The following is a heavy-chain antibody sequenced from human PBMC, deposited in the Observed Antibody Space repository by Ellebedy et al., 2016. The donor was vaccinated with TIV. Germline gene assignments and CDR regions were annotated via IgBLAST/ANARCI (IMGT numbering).Heavy chain of an antibody. V-gene: IGHV3-30*03. J-gene: IGHJ4*02. Sequence: GGSLRLXXVASGFTFRSHGIYWVRQAPGKGLGWVAVISSDGSNKYYADSVKGRFTISRDNSKNTLYLQMNSLRTDDMAAYYCARGGSSGSSDYWGQGTLVTVSS. D-gene: IGHD3-10*01. CDR2: ISSDGSNK. CDR1: GFTFRSHG. CDR3: ARGGSSGSSDY.